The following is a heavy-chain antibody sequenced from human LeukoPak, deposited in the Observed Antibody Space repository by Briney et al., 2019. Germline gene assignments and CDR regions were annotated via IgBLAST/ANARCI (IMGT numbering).Heavy chain of an antibody. V-gene: IGHV3-7*01. CDR2: INDDGSKK. J-gene: IGHJ5*02. CDR3: ASSSYSCSSS. Sequence: GGPLRLSCAASGFTFTNYWMIWVRQAPGKGLEWVANINDDGSKKYYVGSVEGRFTISRDNAKNSVFLQMNSLRADDTAMYYCASSSYSCSSSWGQGTLVTVSS. D-gene: IGHD3-10*01. CDR1: GFTFTNYW.